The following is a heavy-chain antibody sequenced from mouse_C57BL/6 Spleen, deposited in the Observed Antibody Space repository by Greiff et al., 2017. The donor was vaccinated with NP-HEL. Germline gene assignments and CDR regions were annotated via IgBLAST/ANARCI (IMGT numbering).Heavy chain of an antibody. J-gene: IGHJ4*01. D-gene: IGHD2-2*01. CDR1: GYTFTSYW. V-gene: IGHV1-64*01. CDR2: IHPNSGST. CDR3: APSFYYGYDGYAMDY. Sequence: VQLQQPGAELVKPGASVKLSCKASGYTFTSYWMHWVKQRPGQGLEWIGMIHPNSGSTNYNEKFKSKATLTVDKSSSTAYMQLSSLTSEDSAVYYCAPSFYYGYDGYAMDYWGQGTSVTVSS.